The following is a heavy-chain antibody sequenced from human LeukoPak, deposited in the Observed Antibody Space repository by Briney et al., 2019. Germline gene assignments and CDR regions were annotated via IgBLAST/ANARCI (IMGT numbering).Heavy chain of an antibody. CDR1: GGSISSGSYY. CDR3: ARQDDYYDSSGYSTTN. J-gene: IGHJ4*02. D-gene: IGHD3-22*01. CDR2: IYTSGST. Sequence: SETLSLTCTVSGGSISSGSYYWSWIRQPAGKGLEWIGRIYTSGSTNYNPPLKSRVTISVDTSKNQFSLKLSSVTAADTAVYYCARQDDYYDSSGYSTTNWGQGTLVTVSS. V-gene: IGHV4-61*02.